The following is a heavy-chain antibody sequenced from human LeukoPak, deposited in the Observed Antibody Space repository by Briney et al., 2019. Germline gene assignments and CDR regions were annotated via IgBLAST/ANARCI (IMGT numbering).Heavy chain of an antibody. CDR2: IRYDGSNK. D-gene: IGHD2-21*02. V-gene: IGHV3-30*02. Sequence: GGSLRLSCAASGFTFSSYGMHWVRQAPGKGLEWVAFIRYDGSNKYYADSAKGRFTISRDNSKNTLHLQMNSLRAEDTAVYYCAKGGAYCGGDCPWAFDIWGQGTMVTVSS. J-gene: IGHJ3*02. CDR1: GFTFSSYG. CDR3: AKGGAYCGGDCPWAFDI.